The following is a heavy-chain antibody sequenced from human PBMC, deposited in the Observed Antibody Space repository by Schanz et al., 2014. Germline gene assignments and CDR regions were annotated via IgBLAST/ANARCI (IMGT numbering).Heavy chain of an antibody. J-gene: IGHJ3*01. CDR3: ARGSCTASGCYDAFDL. D-gene: IGHD2-2*01. CDR2: IDSANGNT. CDR1: RSTFSSYT. Sequence: QVQLVQSGAEVKKPGSSVKASCKASRSTFSSYTISWVRQAPGQRLEWMGWIDSANGNTKYSHRFQGRVTITRDTSTATAYMELSSLRSKDTAFDYWARGSCTASGCYDAFDLWGQGTLVTVSS. V-gene: IGHV1-3*01.